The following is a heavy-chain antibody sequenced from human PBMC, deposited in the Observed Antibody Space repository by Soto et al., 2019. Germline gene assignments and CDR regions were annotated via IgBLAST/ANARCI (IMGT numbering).Heavy chain of an antibody. Sequence: ASVKVSCKASGYTFTGYYMHWVRQAPGQGLEWMGWINPNSGGTNYAQKFQGRVTMTRDTSISTAYMELSRLRSDDTAVYYCARGQYSSSSIPGYYYYGMDVWGQGTTVTVSS. CDR2: INPNSGGT. D-gene: IGHD6-6*01. CDR1: GYTFTGYY. CDR3: ARGQYSSSSIPGYYYYGMDV. V-gene: IGHV1-2*02. J-gene: IGHJ6*02.